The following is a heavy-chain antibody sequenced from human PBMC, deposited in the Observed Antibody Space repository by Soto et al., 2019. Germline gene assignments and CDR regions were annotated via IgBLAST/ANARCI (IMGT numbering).Heavy chain of an antibody. Sequence: SETLSLTCTVSGGSISSYYWSWIRQPPGTGLEWIGYIYYSGSTNYNPSLKSRVTISVDTSKNQFSLKLSSVTAADTAVYYCARCPGSGWFSFAFDIWGQGTMVTVSS. J-gene: IGHJ3*02. D-gene: IGHD6-19*01. CDR3: ARCPGSGWFSFAFDI. CDR1: GGSISSYY. V-gene: IGHV4-59*01. CDR2: IYYSGST.